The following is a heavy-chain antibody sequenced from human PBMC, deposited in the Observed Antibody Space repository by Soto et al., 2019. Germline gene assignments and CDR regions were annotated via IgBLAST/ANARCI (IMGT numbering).Heavy chain of an antibody. CDR1: GGSISSSSYY. V-gene: IGHV4-39*01. CDR3: ASGYYDYVWGSYPQYYFDY. J-gene: IGHJ4*02. D-gene: IGHD3-16*02. CDR2: IYYSGST. Sequence: SETLSLTCTVSGGSISSSSYYWGWIRQPPGKGLEWIGSIYYSGSTYYNPSLKSRVTISVDTSKNQFSLKLSSVTAADTAVYYCASGYYDYVWGSYPQYYFDYWGKGTLVTVSS.